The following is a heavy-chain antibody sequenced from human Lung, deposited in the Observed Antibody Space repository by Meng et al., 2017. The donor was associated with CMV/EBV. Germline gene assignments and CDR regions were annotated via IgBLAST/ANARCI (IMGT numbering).Heavy chain of an antibody. V-gene: IGHV3-21*01. CDR1: GFIFSSYS. CDR2: ISISSGYK. Sequence: GGSXRLXCAASGFIFSSYSMNWVRQAPGKGLEWVSSISISSGYKNYADSVKGRFTISRDNAKNSLYLQMNSLRAEDTAVYYCARVPYGDYPYWGQGTRVTVDS. CDR3: ARVPYGDYPY. D-gene: IGHD4-17*01. J-gene: IGHJ4*02.